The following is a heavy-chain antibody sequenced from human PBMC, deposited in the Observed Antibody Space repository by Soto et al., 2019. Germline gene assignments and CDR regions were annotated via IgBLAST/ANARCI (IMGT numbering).Heavy chain of an antibody. CDR2: IVVGSGNT. D-gene: IGHD3-22*01. Sequence: SVKVSCKASGFTFTSSAMQWGRQARGQRLEWIGWIVVGSGNTNYAQKFQERVTITRDMSTSTAYMELSSLRSEDTAVYYCAADLHDYYDSSGLSDWGKGTLVTVSS. CDR3: AADLHDYYDSSGLSD. CDR1: GFTFTSSA. J-gene: IGHJ4*02. V-gene: IGHV1-58*02.